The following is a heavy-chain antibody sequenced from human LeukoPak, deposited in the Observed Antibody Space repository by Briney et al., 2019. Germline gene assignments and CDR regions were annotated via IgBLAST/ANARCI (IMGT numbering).Heavy chain of an antibody. J-gene: IGHJ6*02. Sequence: GGSLRLSCAASGFTFSSYATNWVRQAPGKGLEWVSTISGSGGSTNYAVSVKGRFTISRDNSKNTLYLQMNSLRAEDTAVYYCGKDSGVSIVDLYGMDVWGQGTTVTVSS. CDR2: ISGSGGST. CDR3: GKDSGVSIVDLYGMDV. CDR1: GFTFSSYA. D-gene: IGHD1-26*01. V-gene: IGHV3-23*01.